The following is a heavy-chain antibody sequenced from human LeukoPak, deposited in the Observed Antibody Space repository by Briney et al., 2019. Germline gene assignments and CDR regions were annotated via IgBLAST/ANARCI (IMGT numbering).Heavy chain of an antibody. D-gene: IGHD6-13*01. J-gene: IGHJ5*02. Sequence: TLSLTCTVSGGSISSGGYYWSWIRQHPGKGLEWIGYIYYSGSTYYNPSLKSRVTISVDTSKNQFSLKPSSVTAADTAVYYCAREKGYPGIRWFDPWGQGTLVTVSS. V-gene: IGHV4-31*03. CDR2: IYYSGST. CDR1: GGSISSGGYY. CDR3: AREKGYPGIRWFDP.